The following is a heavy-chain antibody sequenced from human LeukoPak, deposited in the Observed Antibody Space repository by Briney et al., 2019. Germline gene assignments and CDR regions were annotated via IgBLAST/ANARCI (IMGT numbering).Heavy chain of an antibody. D-gene: IGHD6-19*01. CDR3: AKDGGMYSSGWYRGAFFDY. V-gene: IGHV3-23*01. CDR2: ISGSGGSA. CDR1: GFPLRSYA. J-gene: IGHJ4*02. Sequence: PGGSLRLSCAASGFPLRSYAMSWVRQAPGKGLEWVSAISGSGGSAYYADSVKGRFTISRDNSKNTLYLQMNSLRVEDTAVYYCAKDGGMYSSGWYRGAFFDYWGQGTLVAVSS.